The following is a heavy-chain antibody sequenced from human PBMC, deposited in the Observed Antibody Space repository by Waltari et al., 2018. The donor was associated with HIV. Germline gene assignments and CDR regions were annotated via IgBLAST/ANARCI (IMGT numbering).Heavy chain of an antibody. CDR3: AKGGGQQWLVKY. V-gene: IGHV3-23*04. Sequence: EVRLVESGGGLVQPGGYLRLSCVASGFHFCCYAMRWVRQAPGKGMEWVSAISGGGGSTYYADSVKGRFTISRDNSKNTLYLQMNSLRAEDTAVYYCAKGGGQQWLVKYWGQGTLVTVSS. D-gene: IGHD6-19*01. J-gene: IGHJ4*02. CDR2: ISGGGGST. CDR1: GFHFCCYA.